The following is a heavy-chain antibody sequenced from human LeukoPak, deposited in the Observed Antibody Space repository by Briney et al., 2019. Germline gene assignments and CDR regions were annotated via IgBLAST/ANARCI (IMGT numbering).Heavy chain of an antibody. V-gene: IGHV4-38-2*02. CDR1: GYSISNGYY. CDR2: IYHSGRT. Sequence: SETLSLTCTVSGYSISNGYYWGWIRQPPGKGLEWIGNIYHSGRTSYIPSLKSRVTISVDTSKNQFSLKLNSVTAADTAVYYCAKDLNGDYYDSSGHLYWGQGTLVTVSS. CDR3: AKDLNGDYYDSSGHLY. D-gene: IGHD3-22*01. J-gene: IGHJ4*02.